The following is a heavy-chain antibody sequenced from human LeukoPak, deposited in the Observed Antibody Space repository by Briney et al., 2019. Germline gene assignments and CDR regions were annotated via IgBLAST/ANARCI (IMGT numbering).Heavy chain of an antibody. CDR1: GFTFNDYA. Sequence: GGSLRLSCAASGFTFNDYAMHWVRQAPGKGLEWVSGISWNSDSIGYADSVKGRFTISRDNSKNTLYLQMNGLRAEDTAVYYCARELAAWGQGTLVTVSS. J-gene: IGHJ4*02. V-gene: IGHV3-9*01. CDR3: ARELAA. CDR2: ISWNSDSI. D-gene: IGHD6-13*01.